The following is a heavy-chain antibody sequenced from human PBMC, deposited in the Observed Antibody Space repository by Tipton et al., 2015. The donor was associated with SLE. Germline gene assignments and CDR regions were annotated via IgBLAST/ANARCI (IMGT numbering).Heavy chain of an antibody. CDR2: INHGRSA. V-gene: IGHV4-34*01. CDR3: ARGVRYYASRTFPYFYYFMEV. D-gene: IGHD2-2*01. Sequence: TLSLTCAVFGGSFSDYYWTWIRQPPGEGPQWIGDINHGRSANYNPSLKSRVTISLDTSKNQFSLSLSSVTAADTAVYYCARGVRYYASRTFPYFYYFMEVWGNGTTFTDSS. J-gene: IGHJ6*03. CDR1: GGSFSDYY.